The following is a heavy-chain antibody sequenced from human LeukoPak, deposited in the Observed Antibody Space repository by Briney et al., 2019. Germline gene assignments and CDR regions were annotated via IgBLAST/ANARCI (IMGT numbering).Heavy chain of an antibody. D-gene: IGHD5-24*01. CDR3: ATRWLQFAEYFQH. J-gene: IGHJ1*01. V-gene: IGHV1-46*01. CDR1: GYTFTSYY. Sequence: ASVKVSCKASGYTFTSYYMHWVRQAPGQGLEWMGIINPSGGSTSYAQKFQGRVTMTRDMSTSTVYMELSSLRSEDTAVYYCATRWLQFAEYFQHWGQGTLVTVSS. CDR2: INPSGGST.